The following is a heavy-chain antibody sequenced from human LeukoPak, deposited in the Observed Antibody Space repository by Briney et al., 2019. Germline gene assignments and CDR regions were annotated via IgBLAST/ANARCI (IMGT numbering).Heavy chain of an antibody. CDR2: INHSGST. CDR3: ARASSSWYPYYLDY. J-gene: IGHJ4*02. V-gene: IGHV4-34*01. Sequence: PSETLSLTCAVYGGSFSGYYWSWIRQPPGKGLEWIGEINHSGSTNYNPSLKSRVTISVDTSKNQFSLKLSSVTAADTAVYYCARASSSWYPYYLDYWGQGTLVTVSS. D-gene: IGHD6-13*01. CDR1: GGSFSGYY.